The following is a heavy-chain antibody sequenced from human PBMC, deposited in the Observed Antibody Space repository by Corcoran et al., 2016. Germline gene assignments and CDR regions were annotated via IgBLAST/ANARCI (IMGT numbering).Heavy chain of an antibody. CDR2: INPSGGST. D-gene: IGHD3-10*01. V-gene: IGHV1-46*01. CDR3: ARDPRNYGSGSSFDY. Sequence: QVQLVQSGAEVKKPGASVKVSCKASGYTFTSYYMHWVRQPPGQGLEWMGIINPSGGSTSYAQKFQGRVTMTRDTSTSTVYTELSSRRSEDTAVYYCARDPRNYGSGSSFDYWGQGTLVTVSS. CDR1: GYTFTSYY. J-gene: IGHJ4*02.